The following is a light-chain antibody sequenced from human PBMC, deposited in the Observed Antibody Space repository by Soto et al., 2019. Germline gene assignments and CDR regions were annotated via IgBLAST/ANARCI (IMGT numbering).Light chain of an antibody. J-gene: IGLJ2*01. V-gene: IGLV1-51*01. CDR3: GTWNSRRGSVV. Sequence: QSVLTQPPSVSAAPGQKVTISCSGSSSNIGNNYVSWYQQLPGTAPKLLIYDNNKRPSGIPDRFSGSKSGTSATLGITGPQTGDEAIFYWGTWNSRRGSVVFGGGTK. CDR2: DNN. CDR1: SSNIGNNY.